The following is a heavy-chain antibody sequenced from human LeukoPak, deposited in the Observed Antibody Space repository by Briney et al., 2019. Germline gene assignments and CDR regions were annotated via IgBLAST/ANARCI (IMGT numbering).Heavy chain of an antibody. CDR1: GFTFNTYS. J-gene: IGHJ5*02. D-gene: IGHD2-15*01. V-gene: IGHV3-23*01. CDR2: ISGSGGST. Sequence: PGGSLRLSCEASGFTFNTYSINWARQAPGKGLEWVSAISGSGGSTYYADSVKGRFTISRDNSKNTLYLQMNSLRAEDTAVYYCAKAGRYCSGGSCYFWFDPWGQGTLVTVSS. CDR3: AKAGRYCSGGSCYFWFDP.